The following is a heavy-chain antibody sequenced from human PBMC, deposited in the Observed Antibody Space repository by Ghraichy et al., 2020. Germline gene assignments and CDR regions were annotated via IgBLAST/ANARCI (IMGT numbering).Heavy chain of an antibody. J-gene: IGHJ4*02. D-gene: IGHD2-15*01. CDR1: GGSISSGAYY. CDR3: ASQYCSAGTCYSASLHY. CDR2: IHYTGNT. Sequence: SETLSLTCIVSGGSISSGAYYWGWVRQPPGKGLEWIGSIHYTGNTYYKPSLKSRVAISVDTSKNHFSLKLGSVTAADTAMYYCASQYCSAGTCYSASLHYWGQGTLVTVSS. V-gene: IGHV4-39*02.